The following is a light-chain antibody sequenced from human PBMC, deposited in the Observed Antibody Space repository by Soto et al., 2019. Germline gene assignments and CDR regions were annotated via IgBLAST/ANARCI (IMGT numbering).Light chain of an antibody. J-gene: IGKJ1*01. CDR3: QQYGSSHWT. V-gene: IGKV3-20*01. CDR1: QSVSSSY. Sequence: EIVLTQSPGTLSLSPGERATLSCRASQSVSSSYLAWYQQKPGQAPRLLIYGASSRATGIPDRFSGSGSGTDFTLTISRLEPEDFVVYYCQQYGSSHWTFGQGTKVEIK. CDR2: GAS.